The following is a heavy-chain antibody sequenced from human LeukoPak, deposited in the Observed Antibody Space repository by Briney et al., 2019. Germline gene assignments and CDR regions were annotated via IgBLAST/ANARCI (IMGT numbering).Heavy chain of an antibody. CDR2: IIPIFGIT. D-gene: IGHD3-22*01. Sequence: SVKVSCKVSGDTFRSNAVSWVRQGPRQGLEWMGGIIPIFGITNYAQKFQGRITVTADKSTSTAYMELSRLRSDDTAVYYCARDPSGDSSGHWGQGTLVTVSS. CDR1: GDTFRSNA. CDR3: ARDPSGDSSGH. V-gene: IGHV1-69*10. J-gene: IGHJ4*02.